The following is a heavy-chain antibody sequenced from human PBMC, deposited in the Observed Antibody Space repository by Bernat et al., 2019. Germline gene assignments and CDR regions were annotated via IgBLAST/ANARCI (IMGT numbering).Heavy chain of an antibody. D-gene: IGHD2-15*01. V-gene: IGHV3-7*01. J-gene: IGHJ4*02. CDR1: GFTFSSYW. CDR2: IKHDGSEK. CDR3: ARDRDCSGGTCYFDY. Sequence: EVQLVESGGNLVQSGGSLRLSCAASGFTFSSYWMSWVRQAPGKGLEWVANIKHDGSEKYFVDSVKGRFTISRDNAKNSLYLQMNSVRAEDTAVYYCARDRDCSGGTCYFDYWGQGTLVTVSS.